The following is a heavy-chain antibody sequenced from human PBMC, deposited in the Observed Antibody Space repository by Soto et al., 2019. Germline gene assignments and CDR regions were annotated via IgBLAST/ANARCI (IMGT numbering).Heavy chain of an antibody. J-gene: IGHJ5*02. Sequence: LGESLKISCKGSGYSFTSYWISWVRQMPGKGLEWMGRIDPSDSYTNYSPSFQGHVTISADKSISTAYLQWSSLKASDTAMYYCARHLPHPGWFDPCGQGTLVTVSS. V-gene: IGHV5-10-1*01. CDR2: IDPSDSYT. CDR1: GYSFTSYW. CDR3: ARHLPHPGWFDP.